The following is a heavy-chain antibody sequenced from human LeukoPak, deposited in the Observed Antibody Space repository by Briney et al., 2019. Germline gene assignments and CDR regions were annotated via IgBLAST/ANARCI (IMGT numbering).Heavy chain of an antibody. CDR1: GFTFSSYG. D-gene: IGHD3-3*01. CDR2: IWYDGSNK. V-gene: IGHV3-33*01. CDR3: ARDQYYDFWSGYYGAFDI. J-gene: IGHJ3*02. Sequence: GGSLRLSCAASGFTFSSYGMHWVRQAPGEGLEWVAVIWYDGSNKYYADSVRGRFTISRDNSKNTLYLQMNSLRAEDTAVYYCARDQYYDFWSGYYGAFDIWGQGTMVTVSS.